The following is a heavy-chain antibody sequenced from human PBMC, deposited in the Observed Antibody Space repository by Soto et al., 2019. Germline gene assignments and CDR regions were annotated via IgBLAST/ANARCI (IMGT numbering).Heavy chain of an antibody. J-gene: IGHJ4*02. CDR3: AKDRYLDHDSRGYLFDN. D-gene: IGHD3-22*01. Sequence: EVQLLESGGDLIQPGGSLRLSCAASGFTFNIYAMTWVRQAPGKGLEWVSAISRYGDFTYYADSVEGRFTISRDNSKNTLYLPMNSLRAEDTVVYYCAKDRYLDHDSRGYLFDNWGQGTLVTVSS. CDR2: ISRYGDFT. CDR1: GFTFNIYA. V-gene: IGHV3-23*01.